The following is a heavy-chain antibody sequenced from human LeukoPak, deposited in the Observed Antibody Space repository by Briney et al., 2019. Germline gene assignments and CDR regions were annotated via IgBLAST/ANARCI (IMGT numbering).Heavy chain of an antibody. CDR3: ARGGTVTTDY. D-gene: IGHD4-17*01. CDR2: IYTSGST. Sequence: PSQTLSLTCTVSGGSISSGSYYWRWIRQPAGKGLEWIGRIYTSGSTNYNPSPKSRFTISVDTSKNQFSLKLSSVTAADTAVYYCARGGTVTTDYWGQGTLVTVSS. CDR1: GGSISSGSYY. J-gene: IGHJ4*02. V-gene: IGHV4-61*02.